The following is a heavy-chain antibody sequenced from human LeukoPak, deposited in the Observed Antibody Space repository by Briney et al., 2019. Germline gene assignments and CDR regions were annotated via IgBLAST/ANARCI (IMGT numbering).Heavy chain of an antibody. D-gene: IGHD1-26*01. J-gene: IGHJ4*02. V-gene: IGHV4-34*01. Sequence: SETLSLTCAVYGGSFSGYYWSWIRQPPGKGLEWIGEINHSGSTNYNPSLKSRVTISVDTSKNQFSLKLSSVTAADTAVYYCARVRVGELTIDYWGQGTLVIVSS. CDR2: INHSGST. CDR1: GGSFSGYY. CDR3: ARVRVGELTIDY.